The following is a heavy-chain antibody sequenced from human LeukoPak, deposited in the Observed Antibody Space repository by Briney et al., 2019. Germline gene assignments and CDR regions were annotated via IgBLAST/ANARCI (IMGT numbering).Heavy chain of an antibody. D-gene: IGHD3-22*01. J-gene: IGHJ4*02. V-gene: IGHV4-39*01. Sequence: SETLSLTCTVSGASISSTSYYWGWIRQPPEKGLQWIGSIHYGGSAYYNPSLKSRITISVDTSKNQFSLKLSSVTATDTAVYYCARLTFYYDGSSYYFDYWGQGTLVTVSS. CDR1: GASISSTSYY. CDR3: ARLTFYYDGSSYYFDY. CDR2: IHYGGSA.